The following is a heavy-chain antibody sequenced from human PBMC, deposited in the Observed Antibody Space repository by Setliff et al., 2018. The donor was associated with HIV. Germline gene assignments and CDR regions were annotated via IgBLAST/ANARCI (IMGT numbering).Heavy chain of an antibody. J-gene: IGHJ4*02. V-gene: IGHV7-4-1*02. D-gene: IGHD6-13*01. Sequence: ASVKVSCKASGSTFTSYAMNWVRQAPGQGLEWMGWINTNTGNPTYAHGFTGRFVFSLDTSVSTAYLQISSLEAQDTGVYYCARRSHSVGTSWPFDHWGQGTQVTVSS. CDR3: ARRSHSVGTSWPFDH. CDR1: GSTFTSYA. CDR2: INTNTGNP.